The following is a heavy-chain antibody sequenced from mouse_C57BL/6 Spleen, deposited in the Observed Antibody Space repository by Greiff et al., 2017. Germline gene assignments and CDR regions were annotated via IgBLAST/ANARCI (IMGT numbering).Heavy chain of an antibody. CDR2: INPSTGGT. J-gene: IGHJ2*01. D-gene: IGHD1-2*01. V-gene: IGHV1-42*01. CDR1: GYSFTGYY. Sequence: EVQLQQSGPELVKPGASVKISCKASGYSFTGYYMNWVQQSPDKSLEWIGEINPSTGGTTYNQKFKAKATLTVDKSSSTAYMQLKSLTSEDSAVYYCASQEGSYYYFDYWGQGTTLTDSS. CDR3: ASQEGSYYYFDY.